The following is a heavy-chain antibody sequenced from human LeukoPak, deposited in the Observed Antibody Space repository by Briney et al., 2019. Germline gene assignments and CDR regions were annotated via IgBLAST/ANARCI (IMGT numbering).Heavy chain of an antibody. CDR2: INWNGGST. Sequence: GGSLRLSCAASGFTFDDYGMCWVRQAPGKGLEWVSGINWNGGSTGYADSVKGRFTISRDNAKNSLYLQMNSLRAEDTAVYYCAKSVIRSTSCPDYWGQGPLVTVSS. CDR1: GFTFDDYG. J-gene: IGHJ4*02. V-gene: IGHV3-20*04. D-gene: IGHD2-2*01. CDR3: AKSVIRSTSCPDY.